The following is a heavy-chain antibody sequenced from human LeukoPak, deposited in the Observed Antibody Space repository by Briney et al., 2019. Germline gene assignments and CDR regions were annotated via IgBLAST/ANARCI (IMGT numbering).Heavy chain of an antibody. D-gene: IGHD3-9*01. J-gene: IGHJ4*02. CDR1: GDYITTTNYY. CDR2: IFYSGNT. CDR3: ARRSRLYKHETTGYHDS. V-gene: IGHV4-39*01. Sequence: SETLSLTCNVSGDYITTTNYYGVGIRQPPGKGLEWIASIFYSGNTYYNPSLKSRVIIFMDTSRKQISLKLTSVTATDTALYYCARRSRLYKHETTGYHDSWGQGTLVTVSS.